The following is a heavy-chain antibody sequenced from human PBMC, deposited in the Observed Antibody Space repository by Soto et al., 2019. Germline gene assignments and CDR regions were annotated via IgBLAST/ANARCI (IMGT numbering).Heavy chain of an antibody. D-gene: IGHD2-15*01. Sequence: QVQLVQSGAEVKKPGASVKVSCKASGYTFTGYYMHWVRQAPGQGLEWMGWINPNSGGTNYAQKFQGWVTMTSNTSISTAYMELSRLRSDDTAVYYCARDRGDCSGGSCYWNWFDPWGQGTLVTVSS. V-gene: IGHV1-2*04. CDR3: ARDRGDCSGGSCYWNWFDP. CDR2: INPNSGGT. J-gene: IGHJ5*02. CDR1: GYTFTGYY.